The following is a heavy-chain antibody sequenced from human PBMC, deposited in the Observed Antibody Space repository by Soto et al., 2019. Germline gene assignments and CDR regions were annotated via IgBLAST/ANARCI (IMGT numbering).Heavy chain of an antibody. CDR1: GGSFSGYY. CDR2: VNHSGST. CDR3: ARGVDSSGYSHGRVDY. Sequence: QVQLQQWGAGLLKPSETLSLTCAVYGGSFSGYYWSWIRQPPGKGLEWIGEVNHSGSTNYNPSLRSRVTISVDTSKNQFSLKLSSVTAADTAVYYCARGVDSSGYSHGRVDYWGQGTLVTVSS. D-gene: IGHD3-22*01. V-gene: IGHV4-34*01. J-gene: IGHJ4*02.